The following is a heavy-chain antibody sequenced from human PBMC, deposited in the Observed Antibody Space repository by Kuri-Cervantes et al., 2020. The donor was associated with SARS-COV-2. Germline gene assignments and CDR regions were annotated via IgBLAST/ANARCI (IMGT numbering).Heavy chain of an antibody. Sequence: GGSLRLSCAASGFTFSGHWIHWVRQAPGKGLVWVSRINPDGSYTNNADSVKGRFTLPRDNAKNMLFLRMNSLRAEDTAVYYCVRDGDHWNFDYWGQGTLVTVSS. CDR3: VRDGDHWNFDY. CDR1: GFTFSGHW. J-gene: IGHJ4*02. V-gene: IGHV3-74*01. CDR2: INPDGSYT. D-gene: IGHD1-1*01.